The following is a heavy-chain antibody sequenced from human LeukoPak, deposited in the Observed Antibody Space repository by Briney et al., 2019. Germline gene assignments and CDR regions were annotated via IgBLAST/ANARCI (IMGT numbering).Heavy chain of an antibody. Sequence: SETLSLTCTVSGGSISSYYWGWIRQPPGRGLEWIGYIYYSGSTNYNPSLKSRVTISVDTSKNQLSLKLSSVTAADTAVYYCARDYGSGSQPFDYWGQGTLVTVSS. V-gene: IGHV4-59*01. D-gene: IGHD3-10*01. CDR2: IYYSGST. J-gene: IGHJ4*02. CDR3: ARDYGSGSQPFDY. CDR1: GGSISSYY.